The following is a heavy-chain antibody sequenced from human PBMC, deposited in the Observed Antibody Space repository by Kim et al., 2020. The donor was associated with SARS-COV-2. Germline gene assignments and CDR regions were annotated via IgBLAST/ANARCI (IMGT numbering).Heavy chain of an antibody. CDR2: ISSNGGSS. J-gene: IGHJ4*01. Sequence: GGSLRLSCAASGFTFSSYAMHWVRQAPGKGLEYVSAISSNGGSSYSAYSVKVRFTISRDNSKNTLSLQMRSLRAEDMAVYYCSRSGRTFLSDYGGNYDY. D-gene: IGHD4-17*01. CDR3: SRSGRTFLSDYGGNYDY. V-gene: IGHV3-64*01. CDR1: GFTFSSYA.